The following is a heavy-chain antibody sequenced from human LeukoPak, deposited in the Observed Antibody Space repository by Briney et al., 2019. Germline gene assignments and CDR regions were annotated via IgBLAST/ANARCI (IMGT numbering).Heavy chain of an antibody. CDR1: GFTFSSYW. CDR2: IKQDGSEK. V-gene: IGHV3-7*01. CDR3: ARVPRGSYSDSYFDY. D-gene: IGHD1-26*01. J-gene: IGHJ4*02. Sequence: PGGSLRLSCAASGFTFSSYWMSWVRQAPGKGLEWVANIKQDGSEKYYVDSVKGRFTISRDNAKNSLYLQMNSLRAEDTAVYYCARVPRGSYSDSYFDYWGQGTLVTVSS.